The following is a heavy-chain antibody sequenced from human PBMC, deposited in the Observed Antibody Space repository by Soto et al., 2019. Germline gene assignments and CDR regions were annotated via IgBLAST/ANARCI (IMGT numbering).Heavy chain of an antibody. V-gene: IGHV3-23*01. D-gene: IGHD6-13*01. CDR2: ISGSGGST. CDR3: ANFIAAAGDYYYYGMDV. Sequence: GGSLSLSCAASGFTFSSYAMSWVRQAPGKGLEWISAISGSGGSTYYADSVKGRFTISRDNSKNLLYLQMNSLRAEDTVVYYCANFIAAAGDYYYYGMDVWGQGTTVTVSS. J-gene: IGHJ6*02. CDR1: GFTFSSYA.